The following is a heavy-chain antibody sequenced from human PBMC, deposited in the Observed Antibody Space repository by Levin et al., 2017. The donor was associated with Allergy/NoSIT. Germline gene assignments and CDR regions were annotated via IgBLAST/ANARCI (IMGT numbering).Heavy chain of an antibody. V-gene: IGHV3-49*04. CDR2: IRSKAYGGTT. J-gene: IGHJ1*01. CDR3: TRIYCSSTSCDAVFFQH. D-gene: IGHD2-2*01. Sequence: GESLKISCTVSGFTFDNFAMTWVRQAPGKGLEWVGFIRSKAYGGTTEYAASVKDRFTISKDDSKNIAYLHMNSLKTEDTAVYYCTRIYCSSTSCDAVFFQHWGQGTLVTVSS. CDR1: GFTFDNFA.